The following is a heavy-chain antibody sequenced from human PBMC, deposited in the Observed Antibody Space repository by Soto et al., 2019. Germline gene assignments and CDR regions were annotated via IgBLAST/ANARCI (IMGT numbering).Heavy chain of an antibody. V-gene: IGHV3-9*01. J-gene: IGHJ3*02. CDR1: GFTFDDHA. CDR2: ISWNSGSI. CDR3: AKDIRGGSWYAWTYDAFDI. D-gene: IGHD6-13*01. Sequence: PGGSLRLSCAASGFTFDDHAMHWVRQAPGKGLEWVSGISWNSGSIGYADSVKGRFTISRDNAKNSLYLQMNSLRAEDTALYYCAKDIRGGSWYAWTYDAFDIWGQGTMVTVSS.